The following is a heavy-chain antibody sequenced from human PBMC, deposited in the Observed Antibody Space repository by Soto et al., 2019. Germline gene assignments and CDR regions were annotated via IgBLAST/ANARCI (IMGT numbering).Heavy chain of an antibody. D-gene: IGHD4-4*01. CDR3: ARTDYTLNWFDP. Sequence: GASVKVSCKASGYTFTSYGISWVRQAPGQGLEWMGWISAYNGNTNYAQKLQGRVTMTTDTSTSTAYMELSSLRSEDTAVYYCARTDYTLNWFDPWGQGTLVTVSS. J-gene: IGHJ5*02. CDR2: ISAYNGNT. CDR1: GYTFTSYG. V-gene: IGHV1-18*01.